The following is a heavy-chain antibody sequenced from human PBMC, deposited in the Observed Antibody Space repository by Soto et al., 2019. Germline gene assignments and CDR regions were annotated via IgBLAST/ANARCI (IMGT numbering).Heavy chain of an antibody. CDR1: GFTFSSYS. D-gene: IGHD3-10*01. CDR3: ARDPTPKTYYYGSGSYEGGY. CDR2: IISSSSYI. J-gene: IGHJ4*02. Sequence: EVQLVESGGGLVKPGGSLRLSCAASGFTFSSYSMNWVRQAPGKGLEWVSSIISSSSYIYYADSVKGRFTISRDNAKNSLYLQMNSLRAEDTAVYYCARDPTPKTYYYGSGSYEGGYWGQGTLVTVSS. V-gene: IGHV3-21*01.